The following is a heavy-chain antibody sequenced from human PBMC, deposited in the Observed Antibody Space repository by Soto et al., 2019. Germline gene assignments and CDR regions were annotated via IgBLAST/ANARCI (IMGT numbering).Heavy chain of an antibody. J-gene: IGHJ6*02. Sequence: GESLKISCAASGFTFSSYAMSWVRQAPGKGLEWVSAISGSGGSTYYADSVKGRFTISRDNSKNTLYLQMNSLRAEDTAVYYCAKDLDSSSSEIYYYYGMDVWGQGTTDTVSS. D-gene: IGHD6-6*01. CDR1: GFTFSSYA. V-gene: IGHV3-23*01. CDR2: ISGSGGST. CDR3: AKDLDSSSSEIYYYYGMDV.